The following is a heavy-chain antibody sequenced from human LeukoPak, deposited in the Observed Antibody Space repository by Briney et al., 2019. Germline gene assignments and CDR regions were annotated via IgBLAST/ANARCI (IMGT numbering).Heavy chain of an antibody. D-gene: IGHD4-17*01. V-gene: IGHV4-59*08. J-gene: IGHJ4*02. CDR2: IDNTGSI. Sequence: KTSETLSLTCTVSGSSISRYYWSWLRQPPGKGLEYIGYIDNTGSINYNPSLKSRVTISVDTSKNQFSLKLSSVTAADTAVYYCARHGDYGDYFDYWGQGALVTVSS. CDR3: ARHGDYGDYFDY. CDR1: GSSISRYY.